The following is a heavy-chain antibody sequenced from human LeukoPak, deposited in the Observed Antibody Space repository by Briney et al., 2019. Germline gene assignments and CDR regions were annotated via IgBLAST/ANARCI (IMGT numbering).Heavy chain of an antibody. Sequence: SETLSLTCTVSGGSIGSYYWSWIRQPPGKGLEWIGYIYYSGNTNYNPSLKSRVTISVDTSKNQFSLKLSSVTAADTAVYYCARVRYSSGWYPFDYWGQGTLVTVSS. CDR2: IYYSGNT. D-gene: IGHD6-19*01. J-gene: IGHJ4*02. CDR1: GGSIGSYY. CDR3: ARVRYSSGWYPFDY. V-gene: IGHV4-59*01.